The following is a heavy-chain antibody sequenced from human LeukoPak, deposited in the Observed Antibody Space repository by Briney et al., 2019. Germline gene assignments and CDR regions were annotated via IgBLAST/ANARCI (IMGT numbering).Heavy chain of an antibody. CDR2: ISSSSSYI. J-gene: IGHJ3*02. CDR3: ARGIAAAPIDAFDI. V-gene: IGHV3-21*01. Sequence: GGSLRLSCAASGFTFSSYSMNWVRQAPGKGLEWVSSISSSSSYIYYADSVKGRFTISRDNAKNSLYLQMNSLRAEDTAVYYRARGIAAAPIDAFDIWGQGTMVTVSS. D-gene: IGHD6-13*01. CDR1: GFTFSSYS.